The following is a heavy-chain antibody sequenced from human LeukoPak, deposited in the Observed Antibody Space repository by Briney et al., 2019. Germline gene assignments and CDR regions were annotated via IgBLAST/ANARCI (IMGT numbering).Heavy chain of an antibody. D-gene: IGHD3-16*01. CDR3: ARGKGDYYYYYMDV. V-gene: IGHV3-53*05. Sequence: GGSLRLSCAASGFTVSSNYMSWVRQAPGKGLEWVSVIYSGGSTYYADSVKGRFTISRDNSKNTLYLQMNSLRAEDTAVYYCARGKGDYYYYYMDVWGKGTTVTVSS. J-gene: IGHJ6*03. CDR2: IYSGGST. CDR1: GFTVSSNY.